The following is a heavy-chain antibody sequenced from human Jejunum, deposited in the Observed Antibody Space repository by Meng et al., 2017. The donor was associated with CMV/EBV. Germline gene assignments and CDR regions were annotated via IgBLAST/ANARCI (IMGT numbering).Heavy chain of an antibody. CDR3: GDPPAGY. V-gene: IGHV4-4*02. CDR1: GGSLIGTNW. Sequence: QVQLQESGPGLVRPSGTLSLTCVASGGSLIGTNWWNWVRQPPGGGLEWIGEIFHSGATNYNPSLKSRVTISIDNSKNQFSLKLTSVTAADTAVYFCGDPPAGYWGQGVLVTVSS. J-gene: IGHJ4*02. CDR2: IFHSGAT.